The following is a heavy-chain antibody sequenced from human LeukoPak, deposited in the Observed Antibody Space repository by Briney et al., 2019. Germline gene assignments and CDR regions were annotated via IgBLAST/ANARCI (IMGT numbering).Heavy chain of an antibody. D-gene: IGHD3-10*01. Sequence: PGGSLRLSCAASGITFRNYVMHWVRQAPGKGLEWVAVIWYDGSKKYYADSVKGRFTISRDNSRNTLYLQMNSLRAEYTAVYYCASVNYGSGSYYSDYWGQGTPVTVSS. CDR1: GITFRNYV. CDR3: ASVNYGSGSYYSDY. V-gene: IGHV3-33*03. CDR2: IWYDGSKK. J-gene: IGHJ4*02.